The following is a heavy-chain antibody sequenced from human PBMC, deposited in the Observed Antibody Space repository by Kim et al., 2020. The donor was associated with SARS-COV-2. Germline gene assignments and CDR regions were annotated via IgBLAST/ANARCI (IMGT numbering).Heavy chain of an antibody. CDR1: GYTFTSYY. J-gene: IGHJ2*01. D-gene: IGHD6-13*01. V-gene: IGHV1-46*01. CDR3: ARVVPYSSSPEDWYFDL. Sequence: ASVKVSCKASGYTFTSYYMHWVRQAPGQGLEWMGIINPSGGSTSYAQKFQGRVTMTRDTSTSTVYMELSSLRSEDTAVYYCARVVPYSSSPEDWYFDLWGRGTLVTVSS. CDR2: INPSGGST.